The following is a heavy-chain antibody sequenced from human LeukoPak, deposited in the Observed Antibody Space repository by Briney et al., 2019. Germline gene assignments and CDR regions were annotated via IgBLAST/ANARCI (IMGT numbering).Heavy chain of an antibody. Sequence: SETLSLTCTVSGGSISSSSYYWGWIRQPPGKGLEWIGSIYYSGSTYYNPSLKSRVTISVDTSKNQFSLKLSSVTAADTAVYYCARIPLLYYYDSSGYYYKHYYFDYWGQGTLVTVSS. CDR2: IYYSGST. J-gene: IGHJ4*02. D-gene: IGHD3-22*01. CDR1: GGSISSSSYY. V-gene: IGHV4-39*01. CDR3: ARIPLLYYYDSSGYYYKHYYFDY.